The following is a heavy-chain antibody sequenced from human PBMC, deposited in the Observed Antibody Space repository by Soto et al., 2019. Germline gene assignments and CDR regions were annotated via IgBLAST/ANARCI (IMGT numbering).Heavy chain of an antibody. CDR2: ISSSGSTV. V-gene: IGHV3-48*04. J-gene: IGHJ6*03. CDR3: ARGAGGDYDFWSGYSNYYMDV. D-gene: IGHD3-3*01. CDR1: GFTFSSYA. Sequence: PGGSLRLSCAASGFTFSSYAMHWVRQAPGKGLEWVSVISSSGSTVFYADSVKGRFTISRDNAKNSLYLQMNSLRAEDTAVYYCARGAGGDYDFWSGYSNYYMDVWGKGATVTVSS.